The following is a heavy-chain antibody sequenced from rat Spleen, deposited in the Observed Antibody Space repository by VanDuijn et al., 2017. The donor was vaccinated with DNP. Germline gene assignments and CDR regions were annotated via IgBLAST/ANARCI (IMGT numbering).Heavy chain of an antibody. Sequence: EVLVVDSGGGLVQPGGSLRLSCAASGFTFSDYYMSWVRQAPTTGLEWVASISASGSSTSYRDSVKGRFTISRDNAKNTLSLQMNSLRSEDTATYYCARWGGDYFDYWGQGVMVTVSS. V-gene: IGHV5-22*01. J-gene: IGHJ2*01. CDR3: ARWGGDYFDY. CDR1: GFTFSDYY. CDR2: ISASGSST.